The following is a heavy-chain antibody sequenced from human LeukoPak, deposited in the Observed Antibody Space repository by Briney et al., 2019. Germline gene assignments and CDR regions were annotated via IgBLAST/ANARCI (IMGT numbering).Heavy chain of an antibody. CDR3: AKGYYYGSGSYRYFDY. CDR2: ITGSGGST. J-gene: IGHJ4*02. D-gene: IGHD3-10*01. V-gene: IGHV3-23*01. CDR1: GFTFSSYG. Sequence: GGSLRLSCAASGFTFSSYGMHWVRQAPGKGLEWVSAITGSGGSTYYADSVKGRFTISRDNSKNTLYVQMNSLRAEDTAVYYCAKGYYYGSGSYRYFDYWGQGTLVTVSS.